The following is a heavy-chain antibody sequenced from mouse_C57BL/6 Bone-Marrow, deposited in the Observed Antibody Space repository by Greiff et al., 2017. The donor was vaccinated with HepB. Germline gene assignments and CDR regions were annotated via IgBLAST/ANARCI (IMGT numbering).Heavy chain of an antibody. V-gene: IGHV10-1*01. D-gene: IGHD2-5*01. J-gene: IGHJ2*01. CDR2: IRSKSNNYAT. CDR3: VRHGYSNPFDY. Sequence: GGGLVQPKGSLKLSCAASGFSFNTYAMNWVRQAPGKGLEWVARIRSKSNNYATYYADSVKDRFTISRDDSESMLYLQMNNLKTEDTAMYYCVRHGYSNPFDYWGQGTTLTVSS. CDR1: GFSFNTYA.